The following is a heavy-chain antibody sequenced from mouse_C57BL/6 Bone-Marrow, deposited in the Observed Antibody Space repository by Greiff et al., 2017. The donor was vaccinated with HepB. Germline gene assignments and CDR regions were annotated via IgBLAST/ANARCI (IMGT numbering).Heavy chain of an antibody. D-gene: IGHD2-2*01. J-gene: IGHJ4*01. CDR3: ARRGLRAYAMDY. CDR2: IYPGDGDT. V-gene: IGHV1-82*01. CDR1: GYAFSSSW. Sequence: QVQLQQSGPELVKPGASVKISCKASGYAFSSSWMNWVKQRPGKGLEWIGRIYPGDGDTNYNGKFKGKATLTADKYSSTAYMQLSSLTSEDSVVYYCARRGLRAYAMDYWGQGTSVTVSS.